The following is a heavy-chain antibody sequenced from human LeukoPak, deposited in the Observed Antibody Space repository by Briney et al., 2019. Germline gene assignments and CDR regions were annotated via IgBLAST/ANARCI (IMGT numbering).Heavy chain of an antibody. CDR2: IDSDGSGT. CDR1: GFTFNIYW. CDR3: ARGGGDHAFDI. Sequence: GGSLRLSCAASGFTFNIYWIHWVRQPPGKGLVWVSRIDSDGSGTIYADSVKGRFTVSRDNAKNTLYLQMSSLRAEDTAVYYCARGGGDHAFDIWGQGTMVTVSS. J-gene: IGHJ3*02. V-gene: IGHV3-74*01. D-gene: IGHD6-25*01.